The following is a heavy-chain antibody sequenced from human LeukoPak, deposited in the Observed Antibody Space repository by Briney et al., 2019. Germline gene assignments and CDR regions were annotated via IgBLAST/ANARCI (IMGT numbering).Heavy chain of an antibody. CDR2: IKQDGSEK. CDR3: ARDRWYGDYSGKYYFDY. V-gene: IGHV3-7*01. D-gene: IGHD4-17*01. CDR1: GFTFSSYW. J-gene: IGHJ4*02. Sequence: GGSLRLSCAASGFTFSSYWMSWVRQAPGKGLEWVANIKQDGSEKYYVDSVKGRFTISRDNAKNSLYLQMNSLRAEDTAVYYCARDRWYGDYSGKYYFDYWGQGTLVTVSS.